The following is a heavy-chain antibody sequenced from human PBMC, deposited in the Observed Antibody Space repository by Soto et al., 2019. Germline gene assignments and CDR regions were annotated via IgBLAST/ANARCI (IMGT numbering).Heavy chain of an antibody. J-gene: IGHJ3*02. D-gene: IGHD2-2*01. V-gene: IGHV3-33*01. Sequence: GGSLRLSCAASGFTFSSYGMHWVRQAPGKGLEWVAVIWYDGSNKYYADSVKGRFTISRDNSKNTLYLQMNSLRAEDTAVYYCARDLSPRDAVVAFDIWGQGTMVTVSS. CDR1: GFTFSSYG. CDR2: IWYDGSNK. CDR3: ARDLSPRDAVVAFDI.